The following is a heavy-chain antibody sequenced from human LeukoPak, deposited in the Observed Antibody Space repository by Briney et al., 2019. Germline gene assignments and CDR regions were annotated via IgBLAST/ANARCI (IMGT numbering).Heavy chain of an antibody. CDR2: IYSGGST. CDR1: GFTVSSNY. Sequence: QPGGSLRLSCAAPGFTVSSNYMSWVRQAPGKGLEWVSVIYSGGSTYYADSVKGRFTISRDNSKNTLYLQMNSLRAEDTAVYYCARDGDYSDLGSFDYWGQGTLVTVSS. V-gene: IGHV3-66*02. D-gene: IGHD4-17*01. CDR3: ARDGDYSDLGSFDY. J-gene: IGHJ4*02.